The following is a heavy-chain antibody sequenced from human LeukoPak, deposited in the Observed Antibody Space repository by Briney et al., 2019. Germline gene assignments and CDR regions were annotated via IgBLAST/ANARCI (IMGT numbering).Heavy chain of an antibody. CDR3: ARRRDLYSGSYYPFDY. V-gene: IGHV5-51*01. Sequence: GESLKISCKGSGYSFATYWIGWVRQMPGKGLEWMGINYPGDSDTTYSPSFQGQVTISADKSISTAYLQWSSLKASDTAMYYCARRRDLYSGSYYPFDYWGQGTLVTVSS. CDR2: NYPGDSDT. J-gene: IGHJ4*02. CDR1: GYSFATYW. D-gene: IGHD1-26*01.